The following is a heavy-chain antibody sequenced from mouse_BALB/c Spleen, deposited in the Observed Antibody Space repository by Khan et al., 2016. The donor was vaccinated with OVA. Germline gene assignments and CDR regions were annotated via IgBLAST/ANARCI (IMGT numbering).Heavy chain of an antibody. CDR3: ARVYGGDFDY. Sequence: EVQLVESGPGLVKPSQSLSLTCTVTGYSITSDYAWNWIRQFPGNKLEWMGFISYSGNTNYNPSLKSRISITRDTSKNQFFLQSNSVTTEDTATYYWARVYGGDFDYWGQGTTLTVSS. CDR1: GYSITSDYA. D-gene: IGHD1-1*01. V-gene: IGHV3-2*02. J-gene: IGHJ2*01. CDR2: ISYSGNT.